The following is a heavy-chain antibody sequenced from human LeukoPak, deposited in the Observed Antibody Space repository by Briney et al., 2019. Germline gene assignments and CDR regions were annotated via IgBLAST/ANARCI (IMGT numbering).Heavy chain of an antibody. J-gene: IGHJ6*02. D-gene: IGHD6-13*01. CDR2: IYYSGST. V-gene: IGHV4-59*01. CDR3: ARSGVIAAAGYYYYGMDV. Sequence: SETLSLTCTVSGGSISSYYWSWIRQPPGKGLEWIGYIYYSGSTNYNPSLKSRVTISVDTSKNQFSLKLSSVTAADTAVYYCARSGVIAAAGYYYYGMDVWGQGTMVTVSS. CDR1: GGSISSYY.